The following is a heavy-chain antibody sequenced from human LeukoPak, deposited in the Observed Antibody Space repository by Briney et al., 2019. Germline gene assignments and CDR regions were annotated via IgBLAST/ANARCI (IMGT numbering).Heavy chain of an antibody. CDR3: ARDLLPDY. Sequence: GGSLRLSCAASGFTFSSYAMSWVRQAPGKGLEWVSAISGSGGSTYYADSVKGRFTISRDNAKNTVSLQMNSLKAEDTAVYYCARDLLPDYWGQGTLVTVSS. CDR1: GFTFSSYA. V-gene: IGHV3-23*01. CDR2: ISGSGGST. J-gene: IGHJ4*02.